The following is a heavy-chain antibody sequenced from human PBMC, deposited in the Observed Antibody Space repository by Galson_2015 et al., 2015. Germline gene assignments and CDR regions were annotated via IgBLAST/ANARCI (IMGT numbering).Heavy chain of an antibody. Sequence: SLRLSCAATGFNLRAAYMDWVRQAPGKGLEWVGRIRNEPNGYTTDYAASVQGRFTIARDDSRNSLFLQMNSLQAGDTGVYYCVRVMHGDAFDIWGQGTWVTVSA. D-gene: IGHD3-16*01. CDR3: VRVMHGDAFDI. V-gene: IGHV3-72*01. CDR2: IRNEPNGYTT. CDR1: GFNLRAAY. J-gene: IGHJ3*02.